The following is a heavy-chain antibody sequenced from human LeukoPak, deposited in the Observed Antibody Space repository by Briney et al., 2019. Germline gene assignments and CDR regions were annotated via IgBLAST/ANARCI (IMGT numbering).Heavy chain of an antibody. CDR1: GFTVSSKY. CDR3: AKDVGKWESLHFFDY. CDR2: IYSGGST. D-gene: IGHD1-26*01. Sequence: GGSLRLSCAASGFTVSSKYMSWVRQAPGKGLEWVSVIYSGGSTYYADSVKGRFTISRDDSRNTLYLQMNSLRGDDTAVYYCAKDVGKWESLHFFDYWGQGTLVTVSS. J-gene: IGHJ4*02. V-gene: IGHV3-53*01.